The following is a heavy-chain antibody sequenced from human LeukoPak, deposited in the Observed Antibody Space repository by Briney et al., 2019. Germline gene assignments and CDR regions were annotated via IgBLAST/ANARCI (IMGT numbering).Heavy chain of an antibody. V-gene: IGHV4-61*02. D-gene: IGHD3-22*01. Sequence: PSETLSLTCTVSGGSISSGSYYWSWIRQPAGKGLEWIGRIYTSGSTNYNPSLKSRVTMSVDTSKNQFSLKLSSVTAADTAVYYCARDLWYYDSSGYPSWGQGTLVTVSS. CDR1: GGSISSGSYY. J-gene: IGHJ4*02. CDR2: IYTSGST. CDR3: ARDLWYYDSSGYPS.